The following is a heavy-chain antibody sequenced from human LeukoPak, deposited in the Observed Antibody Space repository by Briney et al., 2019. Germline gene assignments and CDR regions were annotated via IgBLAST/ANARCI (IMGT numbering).Heavy chain of an antibody. CDR3: ARGEEGSGSYSQYY. V-gene: IGHV1-2*02. CDR2: INPNSGGT. D-gene: IGHD3-10*01. J-gene: IGHJ4*02. Sequence: GASVKVSCKASGYTFTGYYMHWVRQAPGQGLEWMGWINPNSGGTNYAQKFQGRVTMTRDTSISTAYMELSRLRSDDTAVYYCARGEEGSGSYSQYYWGQGTLVTVSS. CDR1: GYTFTGYY.